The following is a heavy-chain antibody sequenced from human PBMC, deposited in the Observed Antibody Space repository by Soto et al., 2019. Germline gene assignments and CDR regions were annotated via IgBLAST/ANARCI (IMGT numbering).Heavy chain of an antibody. CDR2: IYYSGST. Sequence: SETLSLTCTVSGGSITTYYWSWIRQPPGKGLEWIGYIYYSGSTNYNPSLKSRVTISVDTSKNQFSLKLSSVTAADTAVYYCARVQQQLVYYYYYMDVWGKGTTVTVSS. J-gene: IGHJ6*03. CDR1: GGSITTYY. CDR3: ARVQQQLVYYYYYMDV. V-gene: IGHV4-59*01. D-gene: IGHD6-13*01.